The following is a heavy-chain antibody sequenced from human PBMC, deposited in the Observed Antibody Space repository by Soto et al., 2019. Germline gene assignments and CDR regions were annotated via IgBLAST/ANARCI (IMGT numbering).Heavy chain of an antibody. D-gene: IGHD3-22*01. CDR3: GRGLKGYCGLDV. J-gene: IGHJ6*02. V-gene: IGHV3-74*01. CDR2: INSDGSTI. Sequence: EVQLVESGGGLVQPGGALRLSCAASGLTFTSYWMHWVRQAPGKGLVWVSRINSDGSTINNADFVKGRFIISRDNAKNTLYLQMNSLGADDTAVYYCGRGLKGYCGLDVWGQGTTVTVSS. CDR1: GLTFTSYW.